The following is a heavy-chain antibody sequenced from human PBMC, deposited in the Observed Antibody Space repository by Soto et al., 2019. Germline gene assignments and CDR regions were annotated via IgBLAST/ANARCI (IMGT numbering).Heavy chain of an antibody. CDR1: GFTFSTYW. V-gene: IGHV3-7*05. CDR3: ARCGSTWLPKFDY. Sequence: GGSLRLSCAASGFTFSTYWMGWVRQAPGKGLEWVANIKQDGSEKYYVDSVTGRFSISRDNAKNSLFLQMSSLRAEDTAVYYCARCGSTWLPKFDYWGQGALVTVSS. CDR2: IKQDGSEK. J-gene: IGHJ4*02. D-gene: IGHD6-13*01.